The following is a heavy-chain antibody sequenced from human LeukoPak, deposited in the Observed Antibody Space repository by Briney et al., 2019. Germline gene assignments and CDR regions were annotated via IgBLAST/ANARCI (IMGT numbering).Heavy chain of an antibody. CDR1: GFTFSTYY. CDR2: INPIGDST. Sequence: GASVKVSCKASGFTFSTYYMHWVRQAPGQGLEWMGVINPIGDSTNYAQKFQGRVTMTRDTSTRTVYMELSSLTSEDTAVYYCARDLYSYYYGMDVWGQGTTVTVSS. CDR3: ARDLYSYYYGMDV. J-gene: IGHJ6*02. V-gene: IGHV1-46*01.